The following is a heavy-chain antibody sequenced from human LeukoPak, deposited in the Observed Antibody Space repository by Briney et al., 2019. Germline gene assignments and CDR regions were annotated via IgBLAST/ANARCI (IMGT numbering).Heavy chain of an antibody. D-gene: IGHD3-9*01. V-gene: IGHV1-46*01. J-gene: IGHJ4*02. CDR2: INPSTGST. CDR3: ARGLGAPRLPPDY. CDR1: GGTFSSYA. Sequence: ASVKVSCKASGGTFSSYAISWVRQAPGHGLEWMGIINPSTGSTSYAQKFQGRVTMTRDTSTSTVYMELSSLRSDDTAVYYCARGLGAPRLPPDYWGQGTVVTVSS.